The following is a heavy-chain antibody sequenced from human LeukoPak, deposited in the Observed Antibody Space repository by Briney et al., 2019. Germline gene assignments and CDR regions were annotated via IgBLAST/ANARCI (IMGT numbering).Heavy chain of an antibody. J-gene: IGHJ4*02. CDR2: IKQDGSEK. V-gene: IGHV3-7*01. CDR3: AKDRGGVAFPDY. Sequence: GGSLRLSCAASGFTFSSYWMSWVRQAPGKGLEWVANIKQDGSEKYYADSVKGRFTISRDNSKNTLYLQMNSLRAEDTAVYYCAKDRGGVAFPDYWGQGTLVTVSS. CDR1: GFTFSSYW. D-gene: IGHD3-16*01.